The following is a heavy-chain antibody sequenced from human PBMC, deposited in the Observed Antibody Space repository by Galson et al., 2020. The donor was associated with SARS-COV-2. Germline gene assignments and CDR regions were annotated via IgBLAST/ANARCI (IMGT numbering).Heavy chain of an antibody. Sequence: GESLKISCAASGFTFSSYGMHWVRQAPGKGLEWVAVISYDGSNKYYADSVKGRFTISRDNSKNTLYLQMNSLRAEDTAVYYCAGPYSGSYSASDYWGQGTLVTVSS. D-gene: IGHD1-26*01. J-gene: IGHJ4*02. CDR2: ISYDGSNK. CDR1: GFTFSSYG. CDR3: AGPYSGSYSASDY. V-gene: IGHV3-30*03.